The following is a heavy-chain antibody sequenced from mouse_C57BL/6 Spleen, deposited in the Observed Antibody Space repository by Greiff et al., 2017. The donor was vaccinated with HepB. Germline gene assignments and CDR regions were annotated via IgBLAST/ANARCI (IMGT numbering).Heavy chain of an antibody. CDR3: ARLTAQARGSYYAMDY. Sequence: SCKASGYTFTRYWMPWVTQRPGRGLEWIGRIDPNSGGTKYNEKFKSKATLTVDKPSSTAYMQLSSLTSEDSAVYYCARLTAQARGSYYAMDYWGQGTSVTVSS. CDR1: GYTFTRYW. V-gene: IGHV1-72*01. J-gene: IGHJ4*01. CDR2: IDPNSGGT. D-gene: IGHD3-2*02.